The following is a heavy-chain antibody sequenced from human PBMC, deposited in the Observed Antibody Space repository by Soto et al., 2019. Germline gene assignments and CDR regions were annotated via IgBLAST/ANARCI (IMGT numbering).Heavy chain of an antibody. CDR3: ARDPLDCSGGSCYSEYYFDY. CDR2: IYYSGST. CDR1: GGSISSGGYY. V-gene: IGHV4-31*03. D-gene: IGHD2-15*01. Sequence: SETLSLTCTVSGGSISSGGYYWSWIRQHPGKGLEWIGYIYYSGSTYYNPSLKSRVTISVDTSKNQFSLKLSSVTAADTAVYYCARDPLDCSGGSCYSEYYFDYWGQGTLVNVS. J-gene: IGHJ4*02.